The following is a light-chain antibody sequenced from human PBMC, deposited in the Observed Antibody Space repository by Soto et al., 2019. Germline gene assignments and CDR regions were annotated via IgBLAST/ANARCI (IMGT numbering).Light chain of an antibody. J-gene: IGLJ1*01. CDR2: EVT. CDR3: NSYAGSNNLV. Sequence: QSVLTQPPSASGSPGQSVTISCTGTNSDVGGYNFVSWYQQHPGKAPKLVIYEVTKRPSGVPDRFSGSKSGNTASLTVSGLQAEDEADYYCNSYAGSNNLVFGTGTKLTVL. V-gene: IGLV2-8*01. CDR1: NSDVGGYNF.